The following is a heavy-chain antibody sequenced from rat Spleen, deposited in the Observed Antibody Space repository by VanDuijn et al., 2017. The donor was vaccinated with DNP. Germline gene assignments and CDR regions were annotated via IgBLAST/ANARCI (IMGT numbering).Heavy chain of an antibody. CDR1: GFTFSNYD. CDR3: TRGVYYGSSWAFDY. Sequence: EVQLVESGGGLVQPGRSLKLSCAASGFTFSNYDMAWVRQAPTKGLEWVAAISPSGGSTYYRDSVKGRFTISRDTAKSSLYLQMNSLKSEDTATYYCTRGVYYGSSWAFDYWGHGVMVTVSS. D-gene: IGHD1-6*01. CDR2: ISPSGGST. V-gene: IGHV5-27*01. J-gene: IGHJ2*01.